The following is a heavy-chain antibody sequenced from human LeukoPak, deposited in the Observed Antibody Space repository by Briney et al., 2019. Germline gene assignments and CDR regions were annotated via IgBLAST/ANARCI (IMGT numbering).Heavy chain of an antibody. Sequence: GGSLRLSCAASGFTFSSYAMHWVRQAPGKGLEWVAVISYDGSNKYYADSVKGRFTISRDNSKNTLYLQMNSLRAEDTAVYYCARDLKRYCSGGSCYGVDPWGQGTLVTVSS. CDR2: ISYDGSNK. V-gene: IGHV3-30-3*01. CDR1: GFTFSSYA. D-gene: IGHD2-15*01. J-gene: IGHJ5*02. CDR3: ARDLKRYCSGGSCYGVDP.